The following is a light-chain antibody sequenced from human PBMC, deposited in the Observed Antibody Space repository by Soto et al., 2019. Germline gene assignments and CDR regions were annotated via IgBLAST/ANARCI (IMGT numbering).Light chain of an antibody. CDR2: GAS. J-gene: IGKJ4*01. Sequence: EIVLTQSPGTLSLSPGERATLSCRASQSVSGTYLAWYQQTPGQAPRLLIYGASTRATGIPDRFSGSGSGTDFTLTISRLEPEDSAVYYCQQYGSPPFTFGGGTKVEIK. CDR3: QQYGSPPFT. V-gene: IGKV3-20*01. CDR1: QSVSGTY.